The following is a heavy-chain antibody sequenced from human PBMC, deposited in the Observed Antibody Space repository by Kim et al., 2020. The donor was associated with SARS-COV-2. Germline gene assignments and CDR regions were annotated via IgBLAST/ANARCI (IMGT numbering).Heavy chain of an antibody. Sequence: SETLSLTCTVSGGSISSSSYYWGWIRQPPGKGLEWIGSIYYSGSTYYNPSLKSRVTISVDTSKNQFSLKLSSVTAADTAVYYCASKDYYYYDSSGYLFDYWGQGTLVTVSS. CDR2: IYYSGST. CDR3: ASKDYYYYDSSGYLFDY. D-gene: IGHD3-22*01. V-gene: IGHV4-39*07. J-gene: IGHJ4*02. CDR1: GGSISSSSYY.